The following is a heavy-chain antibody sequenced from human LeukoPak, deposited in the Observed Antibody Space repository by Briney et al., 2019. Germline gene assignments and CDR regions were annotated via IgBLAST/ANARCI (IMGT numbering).Heavy chain of an antibody. D-gene: IGHD6-19*01. CDR1: GGSISSGDYY. V-gene: IGHV4-30-4*01. Sequence: SETLSLTCTVSGGSISSGDYYWSWIRQSPEKGLEWIGYIYYSGSTYYNPSLKSRVTLSIDTSKNHFSLKLSSVTAAATAVYYCARGAPYSSGWLAGYWGQGTLVTVSS. CDR2: IYYSGST. J-gene: IGHJ4*02. CDR3: ARGAPYSSGWLAGY.